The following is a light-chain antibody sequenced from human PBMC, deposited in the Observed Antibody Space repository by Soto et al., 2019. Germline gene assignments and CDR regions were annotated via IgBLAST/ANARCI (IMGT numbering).Light chain of an antibody. CDR1: QSVDNNY. CDR3: QQFGGSPRT. V-gene: IGKV3-20*01. Sequence: EIVLTQSPGTLSLSPGDRATLSCRASQSVDNNYLAWYHQTPGQAPRLLLYGTSTRATDIPDRFSGSGSGTDFRLTISSREPEYFAVYYCQQFGGSPRTFGQGTKVEIK. J-gene: IGKJ1*01. CDR2: GTS.